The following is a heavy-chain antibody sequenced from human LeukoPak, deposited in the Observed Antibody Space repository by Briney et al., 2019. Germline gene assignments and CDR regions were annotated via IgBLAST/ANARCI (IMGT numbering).Heavy chain of an antibody. D-gene: IGHD2/OR15-2a*01. Sequence: GGSLRLSCAVSGFTFSSYAMSWVRQAPGKGLEWVSTISNSDGTTYYADSVKGRFTISRDDSENTLSLQMNSLRAEDTAVYYCAKDSAKKYGDYWGQGTLVTVSS. CDR2: ISNSDGTT. CDR1: GFTFSSYA. J-gene: IGHJ4*02. V-gene: IGHV3-23*01. CDR3: AKDSAKKYGDY.